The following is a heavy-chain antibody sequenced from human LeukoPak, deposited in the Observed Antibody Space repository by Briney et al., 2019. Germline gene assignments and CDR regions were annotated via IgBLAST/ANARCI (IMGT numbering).Heavy chain of an antibody. D-gene: IGHD1-7*01. CDR1: GGTFSSYA. CDR3: AMPNWNFSGRHFDY. V-gene: IGHV1-2*02. CDR2: INPNSGGT. Sequence: ASVKVSCKASGGTFSSYAISWVRQAPGQGLEWMGWINPNSGGTNYAQKFQGGVTMTRDTSISTAYMELSRLRSDDTAVYYCAMPNWNFSGRHFDYWGQGTLVTVSS. J-gene: IGHJ4*02.